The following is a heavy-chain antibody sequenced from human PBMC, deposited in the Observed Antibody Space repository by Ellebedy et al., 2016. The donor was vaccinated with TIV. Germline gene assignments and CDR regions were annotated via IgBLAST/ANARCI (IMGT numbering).Heavy chain of an antibody. CDR1: GFTFHAYW. V-gene: IGHV3-7*01. D-gene: IGHD2-2*01. J-gene: IGHJ4*02. Sequence: GESLKISXKASGFTFHAYWMSWVRQAPGKGLEWVANIKQDGRESHYVDSVKGRFTISRDNAERSVFLQLYSLRVEDTAIYYCAKDNIVAVPAAFDSWGRGTQVIVSS. CDR3: AKDNIVAVPAAFDS. CDR2: IKQDGRES.